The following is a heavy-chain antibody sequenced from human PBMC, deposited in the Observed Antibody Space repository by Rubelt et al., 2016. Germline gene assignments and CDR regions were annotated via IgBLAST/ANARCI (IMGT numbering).Heavy chain of an antibody. V-gene: IGHV5-10-1*03. Sequence: EVQLVQSGAEVKKPGESLRISCKGSGYSFTSYWISWVRQMPGKGLEWMGRIDPSDSYTNYSPSFQGHVTIATGKSISTAYLQWSSLKASDTAMYYCARDRVLGDIVVVSLGYWGQGTLVTVSS. J-gene: IGHJ4*02. CDR3: ARDRVLGDIVVVSLGY. D-gene: IGHD2-21*01. CDR1: GYSFTSYW. CDR2: IDPSDSYT.